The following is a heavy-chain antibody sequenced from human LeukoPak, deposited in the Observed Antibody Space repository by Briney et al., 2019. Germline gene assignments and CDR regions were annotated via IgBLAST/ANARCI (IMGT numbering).Heavy chain of an antibody. Sequence: SETLSLTCTVSGGSISSSSYYWGWIRQPPGKGLEWIGSIYYSGSTYYNPSLKSRVTISVDTSKNQFSLKLSSVTAADTAVYYCARIPEFCSTSCYMGDAFDIWGQGTMVTVSS. CDR1: GGSISSSSYY. CDR3: ARIPEFCSTSCYMGDAFDI. V-gene: IGHV4-39*01. D-gene: IGHD2-2*02. J-gene: IGHJ3*02. CDR2: IYYSGST.